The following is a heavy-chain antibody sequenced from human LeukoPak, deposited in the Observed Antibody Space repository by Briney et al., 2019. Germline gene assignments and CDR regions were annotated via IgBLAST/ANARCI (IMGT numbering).Heavy chain of an antibody. V-gene: IGHV3-74*01. CDR3: ARVESGSCSNTRCRNIDY. CDR2: INIDGTDT. J-gene: IGHJ4*02. CDR1: GFTFRNYW. D-gene: IGHD2-2*01. Sequence: GGSLRLSCAASGFTFRNYWLHWVRQAPGKGLVWVSRINIDGTDTGYADSVKGRFTISRDNAKNTLYLQMSSLRAEDTAVYYCARVESGSCSNTRCRNIDYWGQGTLVTVSS.